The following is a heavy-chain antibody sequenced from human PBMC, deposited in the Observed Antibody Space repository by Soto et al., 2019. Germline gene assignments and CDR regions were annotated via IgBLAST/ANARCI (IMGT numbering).Heavy chain of an antibody. V-gene: IGHV5-10-1*01. CDR1: GYIFTSYW. J-gene: IGHJ2*01. CDR2: IDPSDSYT. Sequence: PGESLKISCKGSGYIFTSYWISWVRQMPGKGLEWMGRIDPSDSYTNYSPSFQGHVTISADKSISTAYLQWSSLRASDTAMYYCARGFLPAAKPAGWYFDLWGRGTLVTVSS. D-gene: IGHD2-2*01. CDR3: ARGFLPAAKPAGWYFDL.